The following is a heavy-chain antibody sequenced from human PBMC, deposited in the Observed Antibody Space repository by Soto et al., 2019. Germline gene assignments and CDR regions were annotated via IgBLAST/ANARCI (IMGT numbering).Heavy chain of an antibody. CDR2: MYPGDSDT. V-gene: IGHV5-51*01. Sequence: GASLKISCKGSGYSFTTYWIGWVRQMPGKGLEWVGIMYPGDSDTRYSPSFQGQVTISADKSISTAYLQWSSLKASDTAMYYCARPSSGYVQYWGQGTLVTVSS. CDR1: GYSFTTYW. J-gene: IGHJ1*01. D-gene: IGHD3-22*01. CDR3: ARPSSGYVQY.